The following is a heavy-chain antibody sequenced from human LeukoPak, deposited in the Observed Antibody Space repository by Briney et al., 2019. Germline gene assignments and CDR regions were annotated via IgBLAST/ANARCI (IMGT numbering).Heavy chain of an antibody. D-gene: IGHD6-13*01. Sequence: SETLSLTCTVSGGPINRISYSWAWFRQPPGRGRGWMGSFFYVGNTYDNPSLKSRVSLSIDTSKNQFSLKLSSVTAADTAVYYCARDSKYSSSWYEEIDAFDIWGQGTMVTVSS. V-gene: IGHV4-39*07. CDR3: ARDSKYSSSWYEEIDAFDI. J-gene: IGHJ3*02. CDR2: FFYVGNT. CDR1: GGPINRISYS.